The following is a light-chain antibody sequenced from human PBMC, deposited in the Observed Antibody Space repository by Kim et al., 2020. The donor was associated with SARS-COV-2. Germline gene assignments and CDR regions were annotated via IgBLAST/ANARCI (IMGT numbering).Light chain of an antibody. CDR1: NLGNKY. CDR2: QDR. CDR3: QSWDSSTVL. Sequence: PSVSVSPGQTATITCSGDNLGNKYASWYQQQPGQTPVLVIYQDRRRPSGIPELFSGSNSGDTATLTISGTQAMDEADYYCQSWDSSTVLFGGGTQLTV. J-gene: IGLJ2*01. V-gene: IGLV3-1*01.